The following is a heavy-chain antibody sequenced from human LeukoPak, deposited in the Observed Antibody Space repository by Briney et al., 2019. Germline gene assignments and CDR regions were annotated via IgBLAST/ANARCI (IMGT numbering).Heavy chain of an antibody. CDR2: INPNSGNT. CDR3: AGTGTTVGDWIDP. V-gene: IGHV1-8*01. CDR1: GYTFTDYD. Sequence: ASVKVSCKSSGYTFTDYDINWVRQATGQGLEWMGSINPNSGNTAYAPKFQGRVTMTRNISIRIAYMVLSSLRDDDTAVYFCAGTGTTVGDWIDPWGRGTLVTVSS. J-gene: IGHJ5*02. D-gene: IGHD1-1*01.